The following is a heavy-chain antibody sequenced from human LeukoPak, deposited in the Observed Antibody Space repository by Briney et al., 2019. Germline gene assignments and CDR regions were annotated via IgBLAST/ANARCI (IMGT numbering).Heavy chain of an antibody. CDR2: ISGSGGST. V-gene: IGHV3-23*01. CDR3: ARRGTIAVPVFWFDP. D-gene: IGHD6-19*01. J-gene: IGHJ5*02. CDR1: GFTFSSYG. Sequence: SGGSLRLSCAASGFTFSSYGMSWVRPAPGKGLEWVSAISGSGGSTFYADSVKGRFTISRDNSKNTLYLQINRLRAEDTAVHYCARRGTIAVPVFWFDPWGQGTLVIVSS.